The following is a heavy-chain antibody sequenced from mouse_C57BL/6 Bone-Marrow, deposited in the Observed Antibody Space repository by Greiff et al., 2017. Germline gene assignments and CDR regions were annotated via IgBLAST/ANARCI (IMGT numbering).Heavy chain of an antibody. Sequence: EVQRVESVAELVRPGASVKLSCTASGFNIKNTYMHWVKQRPEQGLEWIGRIDPANGNTKYAPKFQGKATITADTSSNTAYLQLSSLTSEDTAIYYWAPFMYDGYCWYFDVWGTGTTVTVSS. J-gene: IGHJ1*03. CDR1: GFNIKNTY. V-gene: IGHV14-3*01. CDR3: APFMYDGYCWYFDV. CDR2: IDPANGNT. D-gene: IGHD2-3*01.